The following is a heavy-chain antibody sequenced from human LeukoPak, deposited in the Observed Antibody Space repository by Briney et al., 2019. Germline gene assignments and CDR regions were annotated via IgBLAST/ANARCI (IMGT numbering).Heavy chain of an antibody. CDR2: IKSKTDGGTT. J-gene: IGHJ4*02. CDR1: GFTFSNAW. V-gene: IGHV3-15*01. D-gene: IGHD1-26*01. CDR3: TTDLISGSYFDY. Sequence: GGSLRLSCAASGFTFSNAWMSWVRQAPGKGLEWVGRIKSKTDGGTTDYAAPVKGRFTISRDDSKNTLYLQMNSLKTEDTAVYYCTTDLISGSYFDYWGQGTLVTVSS.